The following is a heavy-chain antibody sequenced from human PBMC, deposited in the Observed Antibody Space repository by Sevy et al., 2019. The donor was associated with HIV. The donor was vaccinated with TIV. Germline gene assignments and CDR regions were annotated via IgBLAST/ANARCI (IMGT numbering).Heavy chain of an antibody. CDR2: ISGSGGST. J-gene: IGHJ5*02. CDR3: AKDVYPDYYDSGGFTSAGWFDP. Sequence: GGSLRLSCAASGFTFSSYAMSWVRQAPGKGLEWVSAISGSGGSTYYADSVKGRFTISRDNSKNTLYLQMNSLRAEDTAVYYCAKDVYPDYYDSGGFTSAGWFDPWGQGTLVTVSS. D-gene: IGHD3-22*01. CDR1: GFTFSSYA. V-gene: IGHV3-23*01.